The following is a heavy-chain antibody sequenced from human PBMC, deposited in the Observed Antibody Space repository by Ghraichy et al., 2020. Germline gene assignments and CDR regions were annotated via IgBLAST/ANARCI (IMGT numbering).Heavy chain of an antibody. D-gene: IGHD6-19*01. J-gene: IGHJ6*02. V-gene: IGHV1-2*02. Sequence: ASVKVSCKASGYTFTGYYMHWVRQAPGQGLEWMGWINPNSGGTNYAQKFQGRVTMTRDTSISTAYMELSRLRSDDTAVYYCARDPSTFNSSGWYRYYYGMDVWGQGTTVTVSS. CDR3: ARDPSTFNSSGWYRYYYGMDV. CDR1: GYTFTGYY. CDR2: INPNSGGT.